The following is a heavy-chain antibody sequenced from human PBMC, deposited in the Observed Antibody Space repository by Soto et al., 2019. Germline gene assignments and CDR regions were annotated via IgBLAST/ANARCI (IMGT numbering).Heavy chain of an antibody. D-gene: IGHD2-2*01. CDR3: ARGLQGYCSSTSCYSGYYYMDV. CDR2: MNPNSGNT. CDR1: GYTFTSYD. V-gene: IGHV1-8*01. Sequence: ASVKVSCKASGYTFTSYDINWVRQATGQGLEWMGWMNPNSGNTGYAQKFQGRVTMTRNTSISTAYMELSSLRSEDTAVYYCARGLQGYCSSTSCYSGYYYMDVWGKGATVTVSS. J-gene: IGHJ6*03.